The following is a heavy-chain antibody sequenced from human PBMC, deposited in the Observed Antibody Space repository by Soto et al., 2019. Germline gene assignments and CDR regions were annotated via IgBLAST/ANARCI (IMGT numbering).Heavy chain of an antibody. V-gene: IGHV3-23*01. CDR2: ISGSGGST. Sequence: EVQLLESGGGLVQPGGSLRLSCAASGFTFSSYAMSWVRQAPGKGLEWVSAISGSGGSTYYADSVKGRFTISRDNSKNTLYLQMNSLRAEDTAVYYCAGNGATIGPRLYYYYMDVWGKGTTVTVSS. J-gene: IGHJ6*03. CDR3: AGNGATIGPRLYYYYMDV. D-gene: IGHD5-12*01. CDR1: GFTFSSYA.